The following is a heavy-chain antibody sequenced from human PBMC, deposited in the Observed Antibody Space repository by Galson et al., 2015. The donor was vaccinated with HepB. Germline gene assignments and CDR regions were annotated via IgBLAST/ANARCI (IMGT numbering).Heavy chain of an antibody. V-gene: IGHV3-21*01. CDR2: ISSSSSYI. D-gene: IGHD3-22*01. Sequence: SLRLSCAASGFTFSSYSMNWVRQAPGKGLEWVSSISSSSSYIYYADSVKGRFTISRDNAKNSLYLQMNSLRAEDTAVYYCARDPYYYDSSGYAWYFDYWGQGTLVTVSS. J-gene: IGHJ4*02. CDR3: ARDPYYYDSSGYAWYFDY. CDR1: GFTFSSYS.